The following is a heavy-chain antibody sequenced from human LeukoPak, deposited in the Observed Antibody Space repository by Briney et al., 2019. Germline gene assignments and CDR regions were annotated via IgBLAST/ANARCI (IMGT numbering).Heavy chain of an antibody. Sequence: PGRSLRLSCAASGFTFDDYGMHWVRQAPGKGLEWVSGISWNSGSIGYADSVKGRFTISRDNAKNSLYLQMNSLRAEDTAVYYCAMGGAFDIWGQGTMVTVSS. CDR2: ISWNSGSI. J-gene: IGHJ3*02. V-gene: IGHV3-9*01. CDR1: GFTFDDYG. CDR3: AMGGAFDI. D-gene: IGHD3-16*01.